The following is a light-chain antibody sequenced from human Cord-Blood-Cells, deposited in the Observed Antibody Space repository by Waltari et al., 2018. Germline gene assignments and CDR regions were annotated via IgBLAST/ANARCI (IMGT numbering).Light chain of an antibody. V-gene: IGKV4-1*01. CDR2: WAS. CDR3: QQYYSTPPT. J-gene: IGKJ1*01. CDR1: QSVLYSSNNKNY. Sequence: IVIIQFPDSLAVSLRERVTINCKSSQSVLYSSNNKNYLAWYQQKPGQPPKLLIYWASTRESGVPDRFSGSGSGTDFTLTISSLQAEDVAVYYCQQYYSTPPTFGQGTKVEIK.